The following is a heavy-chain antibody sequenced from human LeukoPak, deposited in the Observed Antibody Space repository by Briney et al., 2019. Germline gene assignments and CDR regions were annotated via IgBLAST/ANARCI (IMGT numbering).Heavy chain of an antibody. Sequence: ASVKVSCKASGYTFTGYHMHWVRQAPGQGLEWMGRINPNSGDTNYAQKFQGRVTMTRDTSISTAYMELSRLRSDDTAVYYCARGSIVGAKTLGFGAFDIWGQGTMVTVSS. CDR1: GYTFTGYH. J-gene: IGHJ3*02. CDR3: ARGSIVGAKTLGFGAFDI. V-gene: IGHV1-2*06. D-gene: IGHD1-26*01. CDR2: INPNSGDT.